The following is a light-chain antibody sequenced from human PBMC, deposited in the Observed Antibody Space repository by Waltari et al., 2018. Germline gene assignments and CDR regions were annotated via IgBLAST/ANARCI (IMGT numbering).Light chain of an antibody. CDR2: DAS. CDR3: QQRSGWPQT. Sequence: EIVLTQSPATLSLSPGESATLSCRASQSIGTYLAWYQQTPGQAPRLLIYDASNRATGIPPRFSGSGYGTDFILTISSLEPEDFAVYYCQQRSGWPQTFGQGTNVEI. J-gene: IGKJ1*01. CDR1: QSIGTY. V-gene: IGKV3-11*01.